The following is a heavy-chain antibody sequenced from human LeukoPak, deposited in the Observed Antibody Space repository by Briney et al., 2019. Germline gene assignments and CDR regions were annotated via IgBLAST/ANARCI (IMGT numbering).Heavy chain of an antibody. J-gene: IGHJ6*02. V-gene: IGHV3-48*03. D-gene: IGHD3-22*01. CDR2: ISSSGSTI. Sequence: GGSLRLSCAASGFTFSSYEMNWVRQAPGKGLEWVSCISSSGSTIYYADSVKGRFTISRDNAKNSLYLQMNSLRAEDTAVYYCARDDSRYGMDVWGQGTTVTVSS. CDR3: ARDDSRYGMDV. CDR1: GFTFSSYE.